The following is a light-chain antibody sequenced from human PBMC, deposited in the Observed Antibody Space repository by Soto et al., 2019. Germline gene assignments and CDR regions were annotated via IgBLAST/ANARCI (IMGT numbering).Light chain of an antibody. CDR3: HQRQSWPRT. Sequence: VLTQSPGTLSLSPGARATLSCRASQSVSSSYLAWYQHRPGQAPRLLIYQTSIRAAGIPARFSASGTGTDFTLTISDVKPEDFAVYSCHQRQSWPRTFGQGTKVDI. V-gene: IGKV3D-20*02. CDR1: QSVSSSY. J-gene: IGKJ1*01. CDR2: QTS.